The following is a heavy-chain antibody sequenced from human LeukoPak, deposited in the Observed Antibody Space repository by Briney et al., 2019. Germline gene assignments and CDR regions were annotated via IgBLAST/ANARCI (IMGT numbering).Heavy chain of an antibody. V-gene: IGHV4-61*02. CDR2: IYSSGST. J-gene: IGHJ3*01. D-gene: IGHD5-12*01. CDR1: GGSISSGSYY. CDR3: ARDLGGIVASILAFDV. Sequence: SETLSLTCTVSGGSISSGSYYWSWIRQPAGKGLEWIGRIYSSGSTNYNPSLKSRVTISLDTSKNQFSLKLSSVTAADTAVYYCARDLGGIVASILAFDVWGQGTMVTVSS.